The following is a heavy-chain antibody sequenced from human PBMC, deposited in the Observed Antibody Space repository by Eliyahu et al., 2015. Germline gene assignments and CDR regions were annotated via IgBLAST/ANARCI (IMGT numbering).Heavy chain of an antibody. CDR2: ISGSGGST. J-gene: IGHJ4*02. V-gene: IGHV3-23*01. CDR1: GFTFSNYV. CDR3: AKDIKAYSSGSYDY. D-gene: IGHD6-19*01. Sequence: EVQVLESGGGLVQPGGSLRXSCAASGFTFSNYVMSWVRQAPGKGLEYVSSISGSGGSTYYADSVKGRFTISRDNSKNTLYLQMSSLRAEDTAVYYCAKDIKAYSSGSYDYWGQGILVTVSS.